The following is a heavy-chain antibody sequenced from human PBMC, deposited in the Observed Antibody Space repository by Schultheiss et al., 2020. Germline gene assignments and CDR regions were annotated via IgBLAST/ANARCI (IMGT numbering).Heavy chain of an antibody. Sequence: SETLSLTCTVSGGSISSGDYYWSWIRQPPGKGLEWIGYIYYSGSTNYNPSLKSRVTISVDTSKNQFSLKLSSVTAADTAVYYCARVGSQEKWLALDYWGQGTLVTVSS. CDR2: IYYSGST. V-gene: IGHV4-61*08. CDR1: GGSISSGDYY. CDR3: ARVGSQEKWLALDY. J-gene: IGHJ4*02. D-gene: IGHD3-22*01.